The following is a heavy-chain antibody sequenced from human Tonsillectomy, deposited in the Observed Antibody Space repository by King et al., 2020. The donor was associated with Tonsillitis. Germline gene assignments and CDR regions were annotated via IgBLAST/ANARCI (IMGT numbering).Heavy chain of an antibody. CDR3: ARGQGYCSSTSCAFDI. V-gene: IGHV4-34*01. CDR2: INHSGST. J-gene: IGHJ3*02. D-gene: IGHD2-2*01. Sequence: VQLQQWGAGLLKPSETLSLTCAVYGGSFSGYYWSWIRQPPGKGLEWIGEINHSGSTNYNPSLKSRVTISVDTSQNQFSLKLSSVTAADTAVYYCARGQGYCSSTSCAFDIWGQGTMVTVSS. CDR1: GGSFSGYY.